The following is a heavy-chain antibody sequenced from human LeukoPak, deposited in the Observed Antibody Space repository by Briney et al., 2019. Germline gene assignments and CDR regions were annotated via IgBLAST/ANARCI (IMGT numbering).Heavy chain of an antibody. D-gene: IGHD6-19*01. V-gene: IGHV3-9*01. CDR2: ISWNSGSI. CDR1: GFTFDDYA. CDR3: AQGQWLVPFDY. J-gene: IGHJ4*02. Sequence: QPGRSLRLSCAASGFTFDDYAMHWVRQAPGKGLEWVSGISWNSGSIGYADSVKGRFTISRDNAKNSLYLQMNSLRAEDTALYYCAQGQWLVPFDYWGQGTLVTVSS.